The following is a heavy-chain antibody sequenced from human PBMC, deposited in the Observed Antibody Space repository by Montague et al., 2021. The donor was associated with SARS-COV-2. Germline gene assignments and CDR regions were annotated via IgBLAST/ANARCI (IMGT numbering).Heavy chain of an antibody. D-gene: IGHD3-10*01. CDR1: GGSFSGYY. J-gene: IGHJ6*02. Sequence: SETLSLTCAVYGGSFSGYYWSWIRQPPGKGLEWIGEINHRGSTNYNPSLNSRVTITVDTSKNQFSLKLSSVTAADTAVYYCARVRYYGSGTSLGMDVWGQGTTVTVSS. CDR3: ARVRYYGSGTSLGMDV. V-gene: IGHV4-34*01. CDR2: INHRGST.